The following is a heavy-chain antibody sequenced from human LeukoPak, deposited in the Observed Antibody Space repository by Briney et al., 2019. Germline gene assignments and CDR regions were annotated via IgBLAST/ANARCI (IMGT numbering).Heavy chain of an antibody. V-gene: IGHV3-30*18. CDR2: ISYDGSNK. CDR3: AKEEVRGVIDY. CDR1: GFTFSSYG. J-gene: IGHJ4*02. D-gene: IGHD3-10*01. Sequence: EGSLRLSCAASGFTFSSYGMHWVRQAPGKGLEWVAVISYDGSNKYYADSVKGRFTISRDNSKNTLYLQMNSLRAEDTAVYYCAKEEVRGVIDYWGQGTLVTVSS.